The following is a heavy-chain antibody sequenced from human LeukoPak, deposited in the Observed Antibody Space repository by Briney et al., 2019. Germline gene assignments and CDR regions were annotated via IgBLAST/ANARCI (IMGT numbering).Heavy chain of an antibody. CDR1: GNTFTSHP. CDR3: ATFMAAAGPGPGYFDY. CDR2: INTNTGNP. D-gene: IGHD6-13*01. Sequence: GASVKVSCRASGNTFTSHPMNWARQAPGQGLEWMGWINTNTGNPTYAQGFTGRFVFSLDTSVSTAYLQISGLKAEDTAVYYCATFMAAAGPGPGYFDYWGQGTLVTVSS. V-gene: IGHV7-4-1*02. J-gene: IGHJ4*02.